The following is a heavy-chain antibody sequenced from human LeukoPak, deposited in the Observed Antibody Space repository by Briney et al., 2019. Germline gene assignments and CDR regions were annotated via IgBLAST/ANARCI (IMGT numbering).Heavy chain of an antibody. D-gene: IGHD2-2*01. CDR2: INPNSGGT. CDR1: GYTFTGYY. J-gene: IGHJ4*02. V-gene: IGHV1-2*06. CDR3: ARAAPYCSSTSCHPFDY. Sequence: GASVKVSCKASGYTFTGYYMHWVRQAPGQGLEWMGRINPNSGGTNYAQKFQGRVTITADESTSTAYMELSSLRSEDTAVYYCARAAPYCSSTSCHPFDYWGQGTLVTVSS.